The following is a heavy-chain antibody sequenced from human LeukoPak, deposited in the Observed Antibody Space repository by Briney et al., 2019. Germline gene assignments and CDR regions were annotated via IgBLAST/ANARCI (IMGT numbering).Heavy chain of an antibody. Sequence: SQTLSLTCTVSGASISGTPCYWTWIRQHPGKGLEWIGYIYYNGNTYYNPSLKSRVTISVDTSKNQFSLKLNSVTAADTAVYFCAREVNFGSGTVDHWGQGTLVTASS. CDR1: GASISGTPCY. CDR3: AREVNFGSGTVDH. V-gene: IGHV4-31*03. CDR2: IYYNGNT. D-gene: IGHD3-10*01. J-gene: IGHJ4*02.